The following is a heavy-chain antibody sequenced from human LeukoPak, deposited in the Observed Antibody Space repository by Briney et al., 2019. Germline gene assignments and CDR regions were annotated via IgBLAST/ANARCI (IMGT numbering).Heavy chain of an antibody. D-gene: IGHD3-3*01. Sequence: ASVKVSCKASGYTFTGYYMHWVRQAPGQGLEWMGRINPNSGGTNYAQKFQGRVTMTRDTSISTAYMELSRLRSDDTAVYYCARDRDTIFGVVIIGGYYFDYWGQGTLVTVSS. CDR1: GYTFTGYY. CDR2: INPNSGGT. CDR3: ARDRDTIFGVVIIGGYYFDY. J-gene: IGHJ4*02. V-gene: IGHV1-2*06.